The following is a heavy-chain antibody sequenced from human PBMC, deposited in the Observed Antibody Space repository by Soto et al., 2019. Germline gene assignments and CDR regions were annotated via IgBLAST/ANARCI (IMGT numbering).Heavy chain of an antibody. CDR2: IYWNYDK. CDR3: EHHSGQYSSGIYFDY. Sequence: QITLKESGPTLVKPTQTLTLTCTFSGFSLSTSGVGVGWIRQPPGKALEWLALIYWNYDKRYSPSLKSRLTITKDTYKNQVVLTMTNMDPVATATYYCEHHSGQYSSGIYFDYWGQGTMVTVSS. J-gene: IGHJ4*02. CDR1: GFSLSTSGVG. V-gene: IGHV2-5*01. D-gene: IGHD6-19*01.